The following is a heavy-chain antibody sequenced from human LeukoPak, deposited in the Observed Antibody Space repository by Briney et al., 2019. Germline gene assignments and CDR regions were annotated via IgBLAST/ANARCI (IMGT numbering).Heavy chain of an antibody. CDR2: IYYSGST. V-gene: IGHV4-59*01. J-gene: IGHJ4*02. CDR1: GGSISSYY. CDR3: ARENYFDY. Sequence: NPSETLSLTCTVSGGSISSYYWSWIRQTLGKRLEWIGYIYYSGSTNYNPSLKSRVTISVDTSKNQSSLKLRSVTAADTAVYYCARENYFDYWGQGTLVTVSS.